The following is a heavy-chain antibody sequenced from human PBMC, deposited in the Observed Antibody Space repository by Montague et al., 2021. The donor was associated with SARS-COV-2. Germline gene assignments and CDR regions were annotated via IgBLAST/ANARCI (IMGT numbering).Heavy chain of an antibody. CDR1: SGSISTGHH. V-gene: IGHV4-31*03. Sequence: TLSLTSSVSSGSISTGHHWSWIRQHPMKGLEWIGYIYYSGSTYYNPSFKGRVTISIDTAKNQFSLGLTSMTAADTAVYYCARDHGQWFGELWGHGLDVWGQGTTVIVSS. CDR3: ARDHGQWFGELWGHGLDV. J-gene: IGHJ6*02. CDR2: IYYSGST. D-gene: IGHD3-10*01.